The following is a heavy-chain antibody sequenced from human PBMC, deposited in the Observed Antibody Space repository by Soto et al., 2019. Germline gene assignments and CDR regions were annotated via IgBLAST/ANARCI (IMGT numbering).Heavy chain of an antibody. CDR2: ISYSGTI. D-gene: IGHD3-16*01. Sequence: SETLSLTCTVSGASVNNDYWTWIRQSAGKGLECIGYISYSGTINYNPSFRSRVSMSLDTSKNQFYLRLSSVAAADTAFYYCARVIGGRKLFDYWGQGTLVTVSS. CDR1: GASVNNDY. V-gene: IGHV4-59*02. J-gene: IGHJ4*02. CDR3: ARVIGGRKLFDY.